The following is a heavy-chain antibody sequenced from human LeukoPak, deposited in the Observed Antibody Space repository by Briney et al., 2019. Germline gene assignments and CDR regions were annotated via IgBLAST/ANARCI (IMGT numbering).Heavy chain of an antibody. CDR1: GYTFTGYY. Sequence: GASVKVSCKASGYTFTGYYMHWVRQAPGQGLEWMGWINPNSGGTNYAQKFQGRVTMTRDTSISTAYMELSRLRSDDTAVYYCAREGSGYDNYYFDYWGQGTLVTVSS. D-gene: IGHD5-12*01. CDR3: AREGSGYDNYYFDY. CDR2: INPNSGGT. V-gene: IGHV1-2*02. J-gene: IGHJ4*02.